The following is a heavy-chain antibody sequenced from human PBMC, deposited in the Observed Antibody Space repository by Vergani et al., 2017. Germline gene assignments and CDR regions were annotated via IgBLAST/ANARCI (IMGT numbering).Heavy chain of an antibody. Sequence: QVQLVESGGGVVQPGRSLRLSCAASGFTFSSYAMHWVRQAPGKGLEWVAVISYDGSNKYYADSVKGRFTISRDNSKNTPYLQMNSLRAEETAVYYCARGGSFYYDSSGYYYGGFDYWGQGTLVTVSS. CDR2: ISYDGSNK. V-gene: IGHV3-30-3*01. D-gene: IGHD3-22*01. CDR3: ARGGSFYYDSSGYYYGGFDY. J-gene: IGHJ4*02. CDR1: GFTFSSYA.